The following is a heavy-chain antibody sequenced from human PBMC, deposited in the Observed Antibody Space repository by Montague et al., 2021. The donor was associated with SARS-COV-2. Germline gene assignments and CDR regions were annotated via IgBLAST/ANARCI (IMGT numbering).Heavy chain of an antibody. CDR2: ISHSGST. D-gene: IGHD3-9*01. Sequence: SETLSLTCAVYGGSFSGYYWTWIRQPPGKGLEWIGEISHSGSTNYNPSLKSRVTISIDTSKNQFSLKLSSVTAADTAVYYCARVAYRQIFIASYFGMDVWGQGTTVTVSS. J-gene: IGHJ6*02. V-gene: IGHV4-34*01. CDR1: GGSFSGYY. CDR3: ARVAYRQIFIASYFGMDV.